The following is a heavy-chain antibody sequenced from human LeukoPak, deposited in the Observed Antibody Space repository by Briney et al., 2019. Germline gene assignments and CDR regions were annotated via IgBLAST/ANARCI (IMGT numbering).Heavy chain of an antibody. CDR2: ISSSGSTI. J-gene: IGHJ4*02. CDR3: ARPLGVVAAYDY. V-gene: IGHV3-48*03. D-gene: IGHD2-15*01. CDR1: GFTFSSYE. Sequence: GGSLRLSCAASGFTFSSYEMNWVRQAPGKGLEWVSYISSSGSTIYYADSVKGRFTISRDNAKNSLYLQMNSLRAEDTAVYYCARPLGVVAAYDYRGQGTLVTVSS.